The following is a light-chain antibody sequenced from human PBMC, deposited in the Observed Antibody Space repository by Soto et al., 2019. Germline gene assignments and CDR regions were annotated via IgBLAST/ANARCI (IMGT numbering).Light chain of an antibody. Sequence: QSALTQPPSASGSPGQSVTISCTGTSSDVGGYSYVSWYQQHPGKAPKLMIYEVSKRPSGVPDRFSGSKSGNTASLTVSGLQAEDEADYYCNSYAGSNHFVFGTGTKLTVL. J-gene: IGLJ1*01. CDR3: NSYAGSNHFV. CDR1: SSDVGGYSY. V-gene: IGLV2-8*01. CDR2: EVS.